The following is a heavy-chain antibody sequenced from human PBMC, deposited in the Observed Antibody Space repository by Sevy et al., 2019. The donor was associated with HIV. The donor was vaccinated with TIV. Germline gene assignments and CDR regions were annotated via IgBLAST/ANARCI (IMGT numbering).Heavy chain of an antibody. Sequence: SETLSLTCSVSGVSITSGNSYWSWIRQPPGKGLEWIGYIFYNGNTNYNPTLESRVTMPVDTSNSQFSLSLRSVTAAETAVYYCARGLNYYVSGSFDYWGQGTLVTVSS. CDR1: GVSITSGNSY. V-gene: IGHV4-61*01. CDR2: IFYNGNT. D-gene: IGHD3-10*01. J-gene: IGHJ4*01. CDR3: ARGLNYYVSGSFDY.